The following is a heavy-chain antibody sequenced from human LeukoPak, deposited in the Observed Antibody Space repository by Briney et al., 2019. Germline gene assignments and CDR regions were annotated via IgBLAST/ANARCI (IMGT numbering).Heavy chain of an antibody. D-gene: IGHD2-2*01. V-gene: IGHV3-9*01. J-gene: IGHJ3*02. CDR3: AKVIVSDDAFDI. CDR1: GFTFDDYG. Sequence: PGRSLRLSRAASGFTFDDYGMDSVRLAPGKGLEWVSGISWNSGSIGYADSVKGRFTISRDNAKNSLYLQMNSLRAEDTALYYCAKVIVSDDAFDIWGQGTMVTVSS. CDR2: ISWNSGSI.